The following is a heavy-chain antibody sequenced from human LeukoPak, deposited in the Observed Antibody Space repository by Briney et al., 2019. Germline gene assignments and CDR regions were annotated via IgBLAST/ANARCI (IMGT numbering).Heavy chain of an antibody. CDR1: GFTFSSYG. V-gene: IGHV3-30*18. J-gene: IGHJ4*02. Sequence: PGGSLRLSCAASGFTFSSYGMHWVRQAPGKGLEWVAVISYDGSNKYYADSVKGRFTISRDNAKNSLYLQMNSLRAEDMALYYCAKVSRSWPYYFDSWGQGTLVTVSS. D-gene: IGHD6-13*01. CDR3: AKVSRSWPYYFDS. CDR2: ISYDGSNK.